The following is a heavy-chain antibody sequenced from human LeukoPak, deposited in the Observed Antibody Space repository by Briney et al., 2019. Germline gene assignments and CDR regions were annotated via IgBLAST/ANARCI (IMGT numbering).Heavy chain of an antibody. J-gene: IGHJ3*02. V-gene: IGHV1-3*01. D-gene: IGHD5-12*01. CDR2: INADTGNR. CDR3: ARPNIGGYAYDAFDI. Sequence: ASVKVSCKASGYTFSRYSMHWVRQAPGQRLEWMGWINADTGNRKYSQNFQGRVTITRDTSVTTAYMELSSLRSEDTAVYYCARPNIGGYAYDAFDIWGQGTMVTVSS. CDR1: GYTFSRYS.